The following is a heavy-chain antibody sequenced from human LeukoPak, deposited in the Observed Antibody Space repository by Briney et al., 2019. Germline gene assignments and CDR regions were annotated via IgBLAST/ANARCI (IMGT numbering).Heavy chain of an antibody. D-gene: IGHD2-2*01. CDR1: GYTFTSYG. J-gene: IGHJ4*02. Sequence: ASVKVSCKASGYTFTSYGITWVRQAPGQGLEWMGWISAYNGHTNYAQKFQGRVTMTTGTSTSTAYMELRSLRSDDTALYYCAREGYRNSTSCDKPFDYWGQGTLVTVSS. CDR2: ISAYNGHT. CDR3: AREGYRNSTSCDKPFDY. V-gene: IGHV1-18*01.